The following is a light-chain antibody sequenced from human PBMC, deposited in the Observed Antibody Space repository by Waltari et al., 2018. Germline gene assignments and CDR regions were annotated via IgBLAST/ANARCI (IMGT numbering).Light chain of an antibody. V-gene: IGLV2-8*01. Sequence: QSALTQPPSASGFPGQSVTISCTGSSSDVGGYNYVSWYQQHPGKAPKLMISEVSERPSGVAARFCGTKSGNSSSLTVSWLQAEDEADYHCSSYAGTNIWVFGGGTKLTVL. J-gene: IGLJ2*01. CDR3: SSYAGTNIWV. CDR2: EVS. CDR1: SSDVGGYNY.